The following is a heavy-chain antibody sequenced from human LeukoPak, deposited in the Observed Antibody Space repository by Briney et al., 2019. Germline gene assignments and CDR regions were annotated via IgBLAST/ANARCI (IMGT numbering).Heavy chain of an antibody. D-gene: IGHD3-22*01. V-gene: IGHV4-59*01. Sequence: PSETLSLTCTVSGGSISSYYWSWIRQPPGKGLEWIGYIYYSGSTNYNPSLKSRVTISVDTSKNQFSLKLSSVTAADTAVYYCASYSYYYDSRGYFDYWGQGTLVTVSS. CDR1: GGSISSYY. CDR3: ASYSYYYDSRGYFDY. J-gene: IGHJ4*02. CDR2: IYYSGST.